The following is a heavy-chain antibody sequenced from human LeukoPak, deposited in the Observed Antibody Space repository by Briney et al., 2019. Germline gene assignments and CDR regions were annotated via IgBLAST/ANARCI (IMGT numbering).Heavy chain of an antibody. D-gene: IGHD3-9*01. CDR1: GYTFTSYD. V-gene: IGHV1-8*01. J-gene: IGHJ5*02. CDR2: MNPNSGNT. Sequence: ASVKVSCKASGYTFTSYDINWVRQATGQGLEWMGWMNPNSGNTGYAQKFQGRVTITRNTSISTAYMELSSLRSEDTAVYYCARGGYYDILTGYYRFDPWGQGTLVTVSS. CDR3: ARGGYYDILTGYYRFDP.